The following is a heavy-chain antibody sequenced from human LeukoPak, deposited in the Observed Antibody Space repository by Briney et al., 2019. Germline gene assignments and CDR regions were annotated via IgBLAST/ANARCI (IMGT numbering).Heavy chain of an antibody. CDR3: ARYCSSTSCYRDFDY. Sequence: PSETLSLTCAVSDGSICGRYWSWIRQPPGKELEWIANWRYDGSPNYTPSLESRATISLDTSKNLFSLKLSSVTAADTAVYDCARYCSSTSCYRDFDYWGQGTLVTVSS. CDR2: WRYDGSP. J-gene: IGHJ4*02. CDR1: DGSICGRY. D-gene: IGHD2-2*02. V-gene: IGHV4-59*11.